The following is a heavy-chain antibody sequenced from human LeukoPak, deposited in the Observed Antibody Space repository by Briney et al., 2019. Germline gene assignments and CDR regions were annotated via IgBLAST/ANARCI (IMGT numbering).Heavy chain of an antibody. V-gene: IGHV3-53*01. J-gene: IGHJ6*02. D-gene: IGHD1-14*01. CDR3: ARHGIAYGMDV. CDR2: IYSGGST. CDR1: GFTVSSNY. Sequence: GGSLRLSCAASGFTVSSNYMSWVRQAPGKGLEWVSVIYSGGSTYYADSVKGRFTISRDNSKNTLCLQMNSLRAEDTAVYYCARHGIAYGMDVWGQGTTVTVSS.